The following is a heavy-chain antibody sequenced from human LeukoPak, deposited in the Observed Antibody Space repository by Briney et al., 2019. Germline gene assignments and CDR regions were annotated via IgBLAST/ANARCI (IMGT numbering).Heavy chain of an antibody. CDR2: VHFNGNT. V-gene: IGHV4-39*01. J-gene: IGHJ5*02. CDR1: GVSINTTSYY. CDR3: TRRETFFSPFDP. Sequence: SETLSLTCSVSGVSINTTSYYWGWVRQSPGRGLEWIGSVHFNGNTYYNPSLKGRLTISTDMSNTLFSLTLRSVTAADTAVYFCTRRETFFSPFDPWGQGTQVTVSS.